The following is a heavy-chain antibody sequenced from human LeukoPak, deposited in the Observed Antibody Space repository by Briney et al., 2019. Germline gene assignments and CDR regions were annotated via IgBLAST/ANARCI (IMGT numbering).Heavy chain of an antibody. CDR3: ARDQRGYDRAY. V-gene: IGHV3-21*01. CDR2: ISSSSSYI. CDR1: GFTFSSYS. D-gene: IGHD3-22*01. J-gene: IGHJ4*02. Sequence: GGSLRLSCAASGFTFSSYSMNWVRQAPGKGLEWVSSISSSSSYIYYADSVKGRFTISRDNAKNSLYLQMNSLRAEDTALYYCARDQRGYDRAYWGQGTLVTVSS.